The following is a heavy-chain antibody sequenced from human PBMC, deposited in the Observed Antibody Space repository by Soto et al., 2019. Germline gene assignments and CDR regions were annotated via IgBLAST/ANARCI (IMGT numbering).Heavy chain of an antibody. Sequence: GSGKVCFKACRYPLTSYDMNLVRRATGQGVAWMGWMNPNSGNTGYAQKFQGRVTMTRNTSISTAYMELSSLRSEDTAVYYCARNYDFWSGYYRAYNWFDPWGQGTMVTVSS. CDR3: ARNYDFWSGYYRAYNWFDP. V-gene: IGHV1-8*01. D-gene: IGHD3-3*01. CDR2: MNPNSGNT. CDR1: RYPLTSYD. J-gene: IGHJ5*02.